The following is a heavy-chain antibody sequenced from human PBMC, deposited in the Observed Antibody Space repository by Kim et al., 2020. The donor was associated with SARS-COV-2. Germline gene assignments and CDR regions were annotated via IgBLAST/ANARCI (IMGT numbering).Heavy chain of an antibody. CDR3: ARHWRYCSGGSCYNWFDP. CDR1: GYSFTSYW. D-gene: IGHD2-15*01. J-gene: IGHJ5*02. V-gene: IGHV5-10-1*01. CDR2: IDPSDSYT. Sequence: GESLKISCKGSGYSFTSYWISWVRQMPGKVLEWMGRIDPSDSYTNYSPSFQGHVTISADKSISTAYLQWSSLKASDTAMYYCARHWRYCSGGSCYNWFDPWGQGTLVTVSS.